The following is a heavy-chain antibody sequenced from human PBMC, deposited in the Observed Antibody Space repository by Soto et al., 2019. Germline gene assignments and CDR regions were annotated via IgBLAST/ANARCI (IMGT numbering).Heavy chain of an antibody. V-gene: IGHV1-18*01. CDR2: ISAYNGDT. J-gene: IGHJ6*03. Sequence: ASVKVSCKASGYTFTNYGITWVRQAPGQGLEWMGWISAYNGDTHYTQRLQGRVTMTTDTSTSTAYMELRGLRSDDTAVYYCARGRQLVGYFYYYMDVWGKGTTVNVSS. CDR1: GYTFTNYG. CDR3: ARGRQLVGYFYYYMDV. D-gene: IGHD6-6*01.